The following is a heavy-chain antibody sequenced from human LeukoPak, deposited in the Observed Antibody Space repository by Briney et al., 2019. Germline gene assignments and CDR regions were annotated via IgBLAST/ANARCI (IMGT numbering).Heavy chain of an antibody. J-gene: IGHJ3*02. V-gene: IGHV4-61*05. CDR2: IYYSGST. CDR1: GGSISSSSYY. D-gene: IGHD3-3*01. Sequence: SETLSLTCTVSGGSISSSSYYWGWIRQPPGKGLEWIGYIYYSGSTNYNPSLKSRVTISVDTSKNQFSLKLSSVTAADTAVYYCARGWRLRFLEWLPRDDAFDIWGQGTMVTVSS. CDR3: ARGWRLRFLEWLPRDDAFDI.